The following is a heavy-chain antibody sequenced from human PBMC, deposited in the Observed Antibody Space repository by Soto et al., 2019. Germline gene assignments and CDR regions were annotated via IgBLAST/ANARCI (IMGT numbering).Heavy chain of an antibody. D-gene: IGHD2-15*01. CDR2: ISGDGRTT. CDR1: GFTFSSHW. V-gene: IGHV3-74*01. CDR3: ARGVPNCSSSSCYFDF. Sequence: GGSLRLSCAASGFTFSSHWMNWVRQAPGKGLVWVSRISGDGRTTSHADSVKGRFTISRDDAKNTLYLQMNSLRAEDTAVYYCARGVPNCSSSSCYFDFWGQGTLVTVSS. J-gene: IGHJ4*02.